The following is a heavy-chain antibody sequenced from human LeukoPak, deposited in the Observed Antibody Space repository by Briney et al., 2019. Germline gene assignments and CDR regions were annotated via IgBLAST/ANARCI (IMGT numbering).Heavy chain of an antibody. CDR2: INSDGSST. Sequence: GGSLRLSCAASGFTFSSYWMHWVRQAPGKGLVWVSRINSDGSSTSYADSVKGRFTISRDNAKNTLYLQMNSLRAEDTAVYYCEREADDYGAPFSTWGQGTLVTVSS. CDR3: EREADDYGAPFST. V-gene: IGHV3-74*01. J-gene: IGHJ5*02. D-gene: IGHD4-17*01. CDR1: GFTFSSYW.